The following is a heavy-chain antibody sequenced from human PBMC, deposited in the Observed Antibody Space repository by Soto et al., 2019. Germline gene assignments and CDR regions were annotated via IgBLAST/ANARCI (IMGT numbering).Heavy chain of an antibody. J-gene: IGHJ6*03. Sequence: SETLSLTCTVSGGSISSSSYYWGWIRQPPGKGLEWIGSIYYSGSTYYNPSLKSRVTISVDTSKNQFSLKLSSVTAADTAVYYCARHGTSCYGGNCYYYYYYMDVWGKGTTVTVSS. CDR3: ARHGTSCYGGNCYYYYYYMDV. V-gene: IGHV4-39*01. CDR1: GGSISSSSYY. CDR2: IYYSGST. D-gene: IGHD2-2*01.